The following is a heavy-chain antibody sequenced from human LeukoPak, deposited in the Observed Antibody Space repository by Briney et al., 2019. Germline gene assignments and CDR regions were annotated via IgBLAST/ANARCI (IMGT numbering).Heavy chain of an antibody. J-gene: IGHJ4*02. CDR3: ARDEDTSALSEY. D-gene: IGHD2/OR15-2a*01. CDR1: GFTFSNSA. CDR2: VTGRGVAT. V-gene: IGHV3-23*01. Sequence: PGGSLRLSCAASGFTFSNSAMSWVRQAPGKGLEWVSAVTGRGVATHYADSVKGRFTISRDNSKSTLYLHMDSLRAEDTAVYYCARDEDTSALSEYWGQGTLVTVSS.